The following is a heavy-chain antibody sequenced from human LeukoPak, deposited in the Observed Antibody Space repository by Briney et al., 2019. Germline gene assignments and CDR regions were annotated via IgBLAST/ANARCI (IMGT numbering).Heavy chain of an antibody. CDR3: ATADYSDAFDI. D-gene: IGHD3-16*01. CDR2: FDLEDGET. Sequence: GASVKVSCKVSGYTLTELSMHWVRQAPGKGLEWMGGFDLEDGETIYAQKFQGRVTMTEETSTDTAYMELSSMRSEDTAVYYCATADYSDAFDIWGQGTMVTVSS. V-gene: IGHV1-24*01. J-gene: IGHJ3*02. CDR1: GYTLTELS.